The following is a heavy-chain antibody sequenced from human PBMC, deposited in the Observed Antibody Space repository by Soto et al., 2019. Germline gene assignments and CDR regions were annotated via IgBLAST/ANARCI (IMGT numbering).Heavy chain of an antibody. CDR2: INHSGST. CDR3: ARVGRDYGDYEDY. CDR1: GGSFSGYY. J-gene: IGHJ4*02. D-gene: IGHD4-17*01. V-gene: IGHV4-34*01. Sequence: QVQLQQWGAGLLKPSETLSLTCAVYGGSFSGYYWSWIRQPPGKGLEWIGEINHSGSTNYNPSLKRRVTISVDTSKNQFSLKLSSVTAADTAVYYCARVGRDYGDYEDYWGQGTLVTVSS.